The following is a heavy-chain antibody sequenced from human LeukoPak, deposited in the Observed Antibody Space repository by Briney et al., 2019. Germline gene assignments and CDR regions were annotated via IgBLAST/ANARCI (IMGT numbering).Heavy chain of an antibody. J-gene: IGHJ6*03. Sequence: PGGSLRLSCAASGFTVSSNYMSWVRQAPGKGLEWVSVIYSGGSTYYADSVKGRFTISRDNSKNTLYLQMNSLRAEDTAVYYRAREKGPYYYYYMDVWGKGTTVTVSS. V-gene: IGHV3-53*01. CDR1: GFTVSSNY. CDR2: IYSGGST. CDR3: AREKGPYYYYYMDV.